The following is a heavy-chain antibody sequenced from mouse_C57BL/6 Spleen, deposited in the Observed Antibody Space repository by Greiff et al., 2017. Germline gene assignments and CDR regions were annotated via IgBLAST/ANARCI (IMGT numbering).Heavy chain of an antibody. CDR2: ISDGGSYT. Sequence: EVQLKESGGGLVKPGGSLKLSCAASGFTFSSYALSWVRQTPEKRLEWVATISDGGSYTYYPDNVKGRFTISRDNAKNNLYLQMSHLKSEDTAMYYCARDRVPYDGTYFDYWGQGTTLTVSS. D-gene: IGHD2-3*01. V-gene: IGHV5-4*01. CDR1: GFTFSSYA. J-gene: IGHJ2*01. CDR3: ARDRVPYDGTYFDY.